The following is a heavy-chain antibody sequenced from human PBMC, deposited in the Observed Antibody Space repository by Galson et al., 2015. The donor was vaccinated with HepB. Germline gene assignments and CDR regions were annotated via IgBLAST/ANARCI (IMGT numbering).Heavy chain of an antibody. D-gene: IGHD3-10*01. CDR3: SYGSETWDSDY. J-gene: IGHJ4*02. CDR2: IKKDGSAR. V-gene: IGHV3-7*01. CDR1: GLTITDYW. Sequence: SLRLSCAASGLTITDYWMSWVRQAPGKGQECVANIKKDGSARYYANSVKGRFTISRDSAKSSFYLQMNSLRAGDTAVYYCSYGSETWDSDYWGQGTLVTVSS.